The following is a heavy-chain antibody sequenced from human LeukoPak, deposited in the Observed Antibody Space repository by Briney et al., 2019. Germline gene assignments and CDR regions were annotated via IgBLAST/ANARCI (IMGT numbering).Heavy chain of an antibody. D-gene: IGHD6-19*01. J-gene: IGHJ4*02. CDR2: IKQDGSEK. CDR3: ARDRRSSGQGFDY. CDR1: GFTFSSYW. V-gene: IGHV3-7*04. Sequence: PEGSLRLSCAASGFTFSSYWMSWVRQAPGKGLEWVANIKQDGSEKYYVDCVKGRFTISRDNAKNSLYLQMNSLRAEDTAVYYCARDRRSSGQGFDYWGQGTLVTVSS.